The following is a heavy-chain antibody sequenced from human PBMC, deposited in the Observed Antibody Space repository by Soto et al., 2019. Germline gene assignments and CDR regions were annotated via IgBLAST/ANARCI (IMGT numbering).Heavy chain of an antibody. CDR3: AKDPSIAVAGTYGMDV. CDR1: GFTFSSYA. CDR2: ISGSGGST. J-gene: IGHJ6*02. D-gene: IGHD6-19*01. Sequence: GFTFSSYAMSWVRQAPGKGLEWVSAISGSGGSTYYADSVKGRFTISRDNSKNTLYLQMNSLRAEDTAVYYCAKDPSIAVAGTYGMDVWGQGTTVTVSS. V-gene: IGHV3-23*01.